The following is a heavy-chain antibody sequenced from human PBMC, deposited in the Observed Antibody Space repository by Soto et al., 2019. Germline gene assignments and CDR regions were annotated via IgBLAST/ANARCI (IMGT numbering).Heavy chain of an antibody. D-gene: IGHD1-26*01. J-gene: IGHJ3*01. CDR3: AKDRGIEGSSVRAFDV. Sequence: VGSLRLSCTASGFTFSSHGMNWVRQAPGKGLEWVSFLSGSAGITFYADSVKGRFTISRDNSKNTLYLQMNSLRAEDTAVYYCAKDRGIEGSSVRAFDVWGQGTMVTVSS. CDR2: LSGSAGIT. V-gene: IGHV3-23*01. CDR1: GFTFSSHG.